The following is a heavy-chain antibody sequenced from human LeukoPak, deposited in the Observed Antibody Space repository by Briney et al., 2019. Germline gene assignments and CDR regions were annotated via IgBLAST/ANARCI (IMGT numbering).Heavy chain of an antibody. J-gene: IGHJ3*02. CDR3: ARARDGYVIDAFDI. CDR2: INPNSGGT. V-gene: IGHV1-2*02. D-gene: IGHD5-24*01. Sequence: ASAKVSCKVSGYTLTELSMHWVRQAPGQGLEWMGWINPNSGGTNYAQKFQGRVTMTRDTSISIAYMELSRLRSDDTAVYYCARARDGYVIDAFDIWGQGTMVTVSS. CDR1: GYTLTELS.